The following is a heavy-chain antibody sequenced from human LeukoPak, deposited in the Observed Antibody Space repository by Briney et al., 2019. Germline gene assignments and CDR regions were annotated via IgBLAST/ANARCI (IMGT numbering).Heavy chain of an antibody. J-gene: IGHJ6*02. D-gene: IGHD6-13*01. CDR3: ARKYSSSWPSYYYYGMDV. V-gene: IGHV1-2*02. CDR1: GYTFTGYY. CDR2: INPNSGGT. Sequence: GASLKVSCKASGYTFTGYYMHWVRQAPGQGLEWMGWINPNSGGTNYAQKFQGRVTMTRDTSISTAYMELSRLRSDDTAVYYCARKYSSSWPSYYYYGMDVWGQGTTVTVSS.